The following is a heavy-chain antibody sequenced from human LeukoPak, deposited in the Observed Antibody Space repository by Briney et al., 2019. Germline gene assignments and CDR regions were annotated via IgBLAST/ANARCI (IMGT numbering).Heavy chain of an antibody. CDR2: IHYSGST. CDR1: GGSISSSSYY. J-gene: IGHJ4*02. D-gene: IGHD3-3*01. V-gene: IGHV4-39*07. CDR3: ARSYDTNFDY. Sequence: SETLSLTCTVSGGSISSSSYYWGWIRQPPGKGLEWIGSIHYSGSTYYNPSLKSRVTISVDRSKNQFSLKLSSVAAADTAVYYCARSYDTNFDYWGQGTLVTVSS.